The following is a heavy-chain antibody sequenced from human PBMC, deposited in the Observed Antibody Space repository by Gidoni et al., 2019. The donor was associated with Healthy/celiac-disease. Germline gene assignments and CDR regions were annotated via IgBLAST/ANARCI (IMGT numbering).Heavy chain of an antibody. Sequence: QVQLVESGGGVVQPGRSLRLSCAASGFTFSSYAMHWVRQAPGKGLEWVAVISYDGSNKYYADSVKGRFTISRDNSKNTLYLQMNSLRAEDTAVYYCARQRLVPYYFDYWGQGTLVTVSS. V-gene: IGHV3-30-3*01. D-gene: IGHD3-9*01. CDR2: ISYDGSNK. CDR1: GFTFSSYA. J-gene: IGHJ4*02. CDR3: ARQRLVPYYFDY.